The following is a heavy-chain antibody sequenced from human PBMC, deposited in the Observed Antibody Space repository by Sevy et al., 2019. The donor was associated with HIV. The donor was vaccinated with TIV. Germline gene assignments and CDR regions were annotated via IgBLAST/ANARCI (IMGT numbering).Heavy chain of an antibody. J-gene: IGHJ3*01. CDR1: GFTFSNAW. V-gene: IGHV3-15*01. CDR3: TTPSQYGDSGE. CDR2: IKSKTDGGTT. D-gene: IGHD4-17*01. Sequence: GGSLRLSCAASGFTFSNAWMSWVRQAPGKGLEWVGRIKSKTDGGTTDYAAPVKGRLTISRDDSKNTLYLQMNSLKTEDTAVYYCTTPSQYGDSGEWGQGTMVTVSS.